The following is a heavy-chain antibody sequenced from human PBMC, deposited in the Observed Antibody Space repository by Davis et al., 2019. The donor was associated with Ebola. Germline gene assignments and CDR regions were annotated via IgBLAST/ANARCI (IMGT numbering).Heavy chain of an antibody. Sequence: GESLKISCAASGFTFSNYGLHWLRQAPGKGVEWVGVIWYDGSKKYYAESVKGRFTISRDNPNNTLYLQMSSLRVEDTAVYYCARGALGVTTRHFDYWGQGTLVTVSS. CDR3: ARGALGVTTRHFDY. CDR1: GFTFSNYG. CDR2: IWYDGSKK. J-gene: IGHJ4*02. V-gene: IGHV3-33*01. D-gene: IGHD4-17*01.